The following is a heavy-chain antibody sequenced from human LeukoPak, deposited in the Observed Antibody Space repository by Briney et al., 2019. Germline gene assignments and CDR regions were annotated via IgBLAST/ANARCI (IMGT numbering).Heavy chain of an antibody. CDR2: INPGRGNT. V-gene: IGHV1-46*01. CDR1: GYTFTSYY. J-gene: IGHJ4*02. Sequence: ASVKVSCKASGYTFTSYYMHWVRQVPGQGLEWMGIINPGRGNTNYAQNFHGRVTLTRDTSTSTIYMELSSLRSEDTAVYYCARGRDWGSSDPFDYWGQGTLVTVSS. D-gene: IGHD7-27*01. CDR3: ARGRDWGSSDPFDY.